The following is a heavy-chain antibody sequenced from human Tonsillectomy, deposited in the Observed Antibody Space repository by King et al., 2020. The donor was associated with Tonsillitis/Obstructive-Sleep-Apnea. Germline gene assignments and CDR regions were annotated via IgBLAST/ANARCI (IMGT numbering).Heavy chain of an antibody. CDR3: AGEFAATIYY. Sequence: VQLQESGPGLVKPSETLTLICTVSGVSISTYFWTWIRQPPGKGLAWIGYSYHSGKTSYNPSLKSRVTISVDTSKNQFSLKLSSVTAADTAVYYCAGEFAATIYYWGQGTLVTVSS. V-gene: IGHV4-59*01. CDR2: SYHSGKT. J-gene: IGHJ4*02. CDR1: GVSISTYF. D-gene: IGHD2-15*01.